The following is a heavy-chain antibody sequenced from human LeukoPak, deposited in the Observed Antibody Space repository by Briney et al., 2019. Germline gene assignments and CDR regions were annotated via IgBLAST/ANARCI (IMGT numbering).Heavy chain of an antibody. CDR3: SRDRSTSFDY. Sequence: GGSLRLSCAASEFTLSSYWMHWVRQAPGKGLVWVSRINNDGSITSYADSVKGRFTISRDNAKNTLYLQMNSLRAEDTAVYYCSRDRSTSFDYWSQGTLVTVSS. V-gene: IGHV3-74*01. CDR1: EFTLSSYW. CDR2: INNDGSIT. J-gene: IGHJ4*02. D-gene: IGHD1-26*01.